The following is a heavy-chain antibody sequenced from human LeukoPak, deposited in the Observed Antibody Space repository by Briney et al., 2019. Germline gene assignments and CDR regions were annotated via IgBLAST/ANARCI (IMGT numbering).Heavy chain of an antibody. CDR3: ARGGLTSDNDAFDI. J-gene: IGHJ3*02. CDR1: VNFWWFL. D-gene: IGHD3-9*01. CDR2: ISSSGTI. Sequence: PGGAPRPSFGSPWVNFWWFLNNWGRPAPREGVEGVSHISSSGTIYYADSIKGRFTISRDNAKNSLYLQMNSLRAEDTAVYYCARGGLTSDNDAFDIWGQGAMVTVSS. V-gene: IGHV3-48*03.